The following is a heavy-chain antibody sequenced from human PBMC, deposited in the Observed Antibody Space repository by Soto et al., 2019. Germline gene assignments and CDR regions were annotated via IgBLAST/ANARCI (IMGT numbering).Heavy chain of an antibody. CDR3: AKGGELSYFAY. V-gene: IGHV3-30*18. Sequence: GGSLRLSCAASGFTFSSYGMHWVRQAPGKGLEWVAVISYDGSNKYYADSVKGRFTISRDNSKNTLYLQMNSLRAEDTAVYYCAKGGELSYFAYWGQGPLVTVPS. CDR1: GFTFSSYG. J-gene: IGHJ4*02. CDR2: ISYDGSNK. D-gene: IGHD3-16*02.